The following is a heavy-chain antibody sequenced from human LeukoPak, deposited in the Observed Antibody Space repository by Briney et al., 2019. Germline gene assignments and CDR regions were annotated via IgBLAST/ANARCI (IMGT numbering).Heavy chain of an antibody. V-gene: IGHV3-30*02. CDR3: AKLPWGEAIGAAGPFFDY. CDR1: GFTFSSYG. D-gene: IGHD3-10*01. Sequence: PGGSLRLSCAASGFTFSSYGMHWVRQAPGKGLEWVAFIRYDGSNKYYADSVKGRFTISRDNSKNTLYLQMNSLRAEDTAVYYCAKLPWGEAIGAAGPFFDYWGQGTLVTVSS. J-gene: IGHJ4*02. CDR2: IRYDGSNK.